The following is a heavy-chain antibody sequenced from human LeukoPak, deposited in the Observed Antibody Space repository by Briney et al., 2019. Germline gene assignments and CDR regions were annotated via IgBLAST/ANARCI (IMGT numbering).Heavy chain of an antibody. CDR3: ARVNAPVATFDY. V-gene: IGHV4-38-2*02. Sequence: SETLSLTCTVSGYSISSTYYGAWIRQPPGKGLEWIATLSHSGSTYYTPSLESRLTISLDTSRNHFSLRLSSVTAADTAVYYCARVNAPVATFDYWGLGTLVAVSS. D-gene: IGHD1-1*01. CDR2: LSHSGST. J-gene: IGHJ4*02. CDR1: GYSISSTYY.